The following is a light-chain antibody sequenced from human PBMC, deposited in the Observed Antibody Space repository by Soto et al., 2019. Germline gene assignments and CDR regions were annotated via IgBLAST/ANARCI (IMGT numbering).Light chain of an antibody. Sequence: EIVLTQSPATLSLSPVERATLSCWASQSVNRYLVWYQQKPGQAPRLLMYDASKRATGIPARFSGSGSGTDFTLTISRLEPEDFAVYYCQQYGSSPWTFGQGTKVDIK. J-gene: IGKJ1*01. CDR2: DAS. CDR1: QSVNRY. CDR3: QQYGSSPWT. V-gene: IGKV3-20*01.